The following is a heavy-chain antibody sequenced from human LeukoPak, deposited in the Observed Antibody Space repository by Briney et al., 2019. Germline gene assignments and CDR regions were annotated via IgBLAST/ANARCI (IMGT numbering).Heavy chain of an antibody. J-gene: IGHJ4*02. CDR1: GYTFTSYA. V-gene: IGHV1-3*01. CDR3: ARAIHFDY. Sequence: GASVKVSCNASGYTFTSYAMHWGRQAPGQRGEWMGWINAGNGNTKYSQKFRGRVTITRDTSASTAYMELSSLRSEDTAVYYCARAIHFDYWGQGTLVTVSS. CDR2: INAGNGNT. D-gene: IGHD2-21*01.